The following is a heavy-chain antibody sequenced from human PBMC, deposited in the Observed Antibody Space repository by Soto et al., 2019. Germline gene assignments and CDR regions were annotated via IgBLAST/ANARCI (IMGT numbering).Heavy chain of an antibody. D-gene: IGHD5-12*01. Sequence: HVPLVQSVAEVKKPGASLKVSCKASGYTFISYGVSWVRQAPGQGLEWLGWISPYNGNTNYAQKYQGRITMTTDTSTSTVYMDLRSLRTDDTAVYYCARDQTKWLTDAFDIWGQGTMVVVSS. CDR1: GYTFISYG. J-gene: IGHJ3*02. V-gene: IGHV1-18*01. CDR2: ISPYNGNT. CDR3: ARDQTKWLTDAFDI.